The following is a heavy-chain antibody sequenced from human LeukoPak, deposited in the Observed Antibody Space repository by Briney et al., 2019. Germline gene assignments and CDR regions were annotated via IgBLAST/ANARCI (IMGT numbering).Heavy chain of an antibody. CDR3: TREGVYSPDGSGYHREAFDI. V-gene: IGHV3-48*01. Sequence: GGSLRLSCAASGFTFSNYNMNWVRQAPGKGLEWVSFISKSGDTIYYADSVKGRFTISRDNAKNSLFLQMNSLRAEDTAVYYCTREGVYSPDGSGYHREAFDIWGQGTLVIVSS. CDR2: ISKSGDTI. D-gene: IGHD6-19*01. CDR1: GFTFSNYN. J-gene: IGHJ3*02.